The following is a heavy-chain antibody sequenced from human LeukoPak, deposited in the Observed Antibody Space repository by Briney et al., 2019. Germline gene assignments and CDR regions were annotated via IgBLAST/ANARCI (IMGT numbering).Heavy chain of an antibody. CDR2: IYYSGST. J-gene: IGHJ5*02. V-gene: IGHV4-39*01. Sequence: SETLSLTCTVSGGSISSSSYYWGWIRQPPGKGLEWIGSIYYSGSTYYNPSLKNRVTISVDTSKNQFSLKLSSVTAADTAVYYCARRPYYDILTGYYGFDPWGQGTLVTVSS. CDR1: GGSISSSSYY. D-gene: IGHD3-9*01. CDR3: ARRPYYDILTGYYGFDP.